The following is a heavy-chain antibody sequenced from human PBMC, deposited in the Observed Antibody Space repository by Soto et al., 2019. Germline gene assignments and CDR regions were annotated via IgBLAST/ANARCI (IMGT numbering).Heavy chain of an antibody. CDR1: GVSASDHY. D-gene: IGHD6-19*01. Sequence: SETLSLTCTVSGVSASDHYWTWIRQPPGKGLEWIGYISYSGSTSYHPSLKSRVTISVDTSKNQFSLRLSSVTAADTAVYYCARDGNSGLSDYYYYMDVWGKGTTVTVSS. CDR3: ARDGNSGLSDYYYYMDV. V-gene: IGHV4-59*02. J-gene: IGHJ6*03. CDR2: ISYSGST.